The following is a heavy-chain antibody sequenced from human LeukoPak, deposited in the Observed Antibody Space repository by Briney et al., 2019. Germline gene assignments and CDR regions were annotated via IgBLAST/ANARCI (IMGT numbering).Heavy chain of an antibody. CDR2: IYHSGST. CDR1: GYSISNGYY. V-gene: IGHV4-38-2*02. D-gene: IGHD6-6*01. CDR3: ARGPTGYSSSSLYFDY. Sequence: SETLSLTCSVSGYSISNGYYWGRIRQPPGKGLEWIGSIYHSGSTYYNPSLKSRVTISVDTSKNQFSLKLSSVTAADTAVYYCARGPTGYSSSSLYFDYWGQGTLVTVSS. J-gene: IGHJ4*02.